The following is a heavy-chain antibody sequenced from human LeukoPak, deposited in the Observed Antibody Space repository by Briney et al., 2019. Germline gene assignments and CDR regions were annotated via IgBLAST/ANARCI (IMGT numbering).Heavy chain of an antibody. V-gene: IGHV3-66*02. CDR2: IYSGGRT. D-gene: IGHD3-10*01. CDR1: GFTVSSNY. Sequence: QPGGSMRLSCAASGFTVSSNYMSWVRQAPGKGLEWISIIYSGGRTYYADSVKGRFTISRDNSKNTLYLQMNSLRAEDTAVYYCARAGSGSYFDYWGQGALVTVSS. CDR3: ARAGSGSYFDY. J-gene: IGHJ4*02.